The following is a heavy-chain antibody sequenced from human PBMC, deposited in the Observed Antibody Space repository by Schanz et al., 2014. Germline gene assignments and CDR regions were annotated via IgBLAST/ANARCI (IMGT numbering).Heavy chain of an antibody. V-gene: IGHV3-30*04. CDR3: TRDRGALINHNDALDL. CDR1: GFTFSGSV. J-gene: IGHJ3*01. CDR2: TSTDGTKT. D-gene: IGHD3-16*01. Sequence: VQLVESGGGLVQPGGSLRLSCVASGFTFSGSVMHWVRQAPGQGLEKVAVTSTDGTKTYYAASVRGRFTISRDNSKNTVYLQMNSLRSEDTAVYYCTRDRGALINHNDALDLWGQGTMVSVSS.